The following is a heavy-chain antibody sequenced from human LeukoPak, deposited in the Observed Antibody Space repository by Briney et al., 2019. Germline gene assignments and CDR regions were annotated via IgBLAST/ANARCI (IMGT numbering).Heavy chain of an antibody. CDR3: AKRGSYSSSFTSTFDY. J-gene: IGHJ4*02. CDR2: INSGGAI. Sequence: GGSLRLSCAAPGFPFSDYALTWVRKAPGKGWEWVSPINSGGAINYADSVKGRFTISRDNPKNTLYLQMNSLRAEDTAVYYCAKRGSYSSSFTSTFDYWGQGTLVTVSS. D-gene: IGHD6-6*01. CDR1: GFPFSDYA. V-gene: IGHV3-23*01.